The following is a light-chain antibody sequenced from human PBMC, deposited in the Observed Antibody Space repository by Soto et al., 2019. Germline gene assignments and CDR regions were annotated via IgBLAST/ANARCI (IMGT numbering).Light chain of an antibody. CDR2: GAS. Sequence: EIVLTQSPGTLSLSPGERATLSCRASQSVSSSYLAWYQQKPGQTPRLLIYGASSRATGIPDRFSGSGSGTDFPLTISRLEPEDFAVYYCQQYDSSPWTVGQGTKVEIK. V-gene: IGKV3-20*01. CDR3: QQYDSSPWT. J-gene: IGKJ1*01. CDR1: QSVSSSY.